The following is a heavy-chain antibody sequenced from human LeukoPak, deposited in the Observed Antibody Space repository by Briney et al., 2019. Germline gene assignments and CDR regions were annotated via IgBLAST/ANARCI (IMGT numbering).Heavy chain of an antibody. CDR2: IYTSGST. CDR1: GGSISSYY. CDR3: ARVSGGNEYYYGMDV. Sequence: TSETLSLTCTVSGGSISSYYWSWIRQPAGKGLEWIGRIYTSGSTNYNPSLKSRVTISVDTSKNQFSLKLSSVTAADTAVYYCARVSGGNEYYYGMDVWGQGTTVTVSS. V-gene: IGHV4-4*07. D-gene: IGHD1-1*01. J-gene: IGHJ6*02.